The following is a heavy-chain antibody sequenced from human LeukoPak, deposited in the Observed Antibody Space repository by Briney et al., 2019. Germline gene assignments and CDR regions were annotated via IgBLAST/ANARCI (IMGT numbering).Heavy chain of an antibody. J-gene: IGHJ4*02. Sequence: SETLSLTCIVSGGSVTFSSYYWGWIRQPPGKGLEWIGSMDYSGSTYYNPSLKSRLSISVETTKNQFSLRLNSVTATDTAVYYCARHYGPWGQGTLVTVSS. CDR3: ARHYGP. D-gene: IGHD3-10*01. V-gene: IGHV4-39*01. CDR2: MDYSGST. CDR1: GGSVTFSSYY.